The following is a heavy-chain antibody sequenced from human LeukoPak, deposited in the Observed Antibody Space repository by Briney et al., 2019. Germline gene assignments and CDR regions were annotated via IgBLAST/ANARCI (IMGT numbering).Heavy chain of an antibody. V-gene: IGHV3-11*01. D-gene: IGHD3-22*01. Sequence: GGSLRLSCAASGFTFSDYYMSWIRQAPGKGLEWVSYICDSGRTIYYADSVKGRFTISRDNARNSVYLQMNNLGAEDTAVYYCARDRLGDYDHSGYYDKWGQGTLVTVSS. CDR2: ICDSGRTI. J-gene: IGHJ4*02. CDR1: GFTFSDYY. CDR3: ARDRLGDYDHSGYYDK.